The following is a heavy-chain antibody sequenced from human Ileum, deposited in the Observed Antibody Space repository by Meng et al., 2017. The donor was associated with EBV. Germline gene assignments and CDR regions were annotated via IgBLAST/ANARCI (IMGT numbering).Heavy chain of an antibody. Sequence: QVQLQQWGAGLLNPSETLSLTCAVYGGACYCYYWTWIRQPPGKGLEWIGYFNHSASTNSNPSLKSRVTVSVSKNQFSLKLSSVTAADTAVYYCARGFYTYGSSCFDYWGQGTLVTVSS. CDR2: FNHSAST. D-gene: IGHD6-13*01. CDR1: GGACYCYY. V-gene: IGHV4-34*01. J-gene: IGHJ4*02. CDR3: ARGFYTYGSSCFDY.